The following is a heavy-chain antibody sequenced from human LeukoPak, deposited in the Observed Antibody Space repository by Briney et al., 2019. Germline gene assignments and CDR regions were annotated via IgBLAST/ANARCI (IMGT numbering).Heavy chain of an antibody. J-gene: IGHJ4*02. CDR2: INHSGSI. V-gene: IGHV4-34*01. CDR1: GESFSGYY. D-gene: IGHD6-13*01. Sequence: SETLSLTCAVYGESFSGYYWSWIRQPPGKGLEWIGEINHSGSINYNPSLKSRVTISVDTSKNQFSLKLSSVTAADTAVYYCARVIAAAGSVWGQGTLVTVSS. CDR3: ARVIAAAGSV.